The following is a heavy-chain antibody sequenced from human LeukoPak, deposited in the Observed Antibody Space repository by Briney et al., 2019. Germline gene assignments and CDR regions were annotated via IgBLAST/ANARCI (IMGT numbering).Heavy chain of an antibody. CDR1: GYSFTRYW. J-gene: IGHJ4*02. CDR3: AKPGYCSSTRCSGYDY. Sequence: GESPKISCKGSGYSFTRYWIAWVRQMPGKGLEWMGIIYPGDSDTRHSPSFQGQVTISADKSISTAYLQWSSLKAADTAMYYCAKPGYCSSTRCSGYDYWGQGTLVTVSS. D-gene: IGHD2-2*01. CDR2: IYPGDSDT. V-gene: IGHV5-51*01.